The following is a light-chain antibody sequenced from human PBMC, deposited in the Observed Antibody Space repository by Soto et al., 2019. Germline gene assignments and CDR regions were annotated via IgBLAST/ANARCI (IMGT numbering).Light chain of an antibody. J-gene: IGKJ1*01. CDR3: QQYHIYSGT. CDR2: KAS. CDR1: QSISSW. V-gene: IGKV1-5*03. Sequence: DIQMTQSPSTLSASVGDRVTITCRASQSISSWLAWYQQKPGKAPKLLIYKASSLESGVPPRFSGSGSGTEFTLTINSLQPDDFATYYCQQYHIYSGTFGQGTKVDIK.